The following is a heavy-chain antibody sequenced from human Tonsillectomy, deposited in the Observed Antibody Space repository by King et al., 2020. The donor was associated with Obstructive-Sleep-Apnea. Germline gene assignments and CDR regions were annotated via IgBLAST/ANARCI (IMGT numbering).Heavy chain of an antibody. V-gene: IGHV3-15*01. CDR2: ITIETDGGTT. CDR3: TTTPHYSSLDY. D-gene: IGHD4-11*01. CDR1: GFTFSNAW. Sequence: VQLVESGGGLVKPGGSLRLSCGASGFTFSNAWMSWVIQAPGKGLEWVGRITIETDGGTTDYAAPVKGRVTISRDDSKNTLYLQMNSLKTEDTAVFYCTTTPHYSSLDYWGQGTLVTVSS. J-gene: IGHJ4*02.